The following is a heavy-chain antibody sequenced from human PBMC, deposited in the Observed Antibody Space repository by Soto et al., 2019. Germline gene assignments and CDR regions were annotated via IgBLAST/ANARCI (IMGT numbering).Heavy chain of an antibody. J-gene: IGHJ4*02. CDR3: ARHGSGSYFDY. Sequence: EVQLVESGGGLVQPGGSLRLSCAASGFPFSNYSIHWVRQAPGKGLVWVSRINSDGRSTTYADSVKGRFTISRDNAKDTLYLQMNSLRAEDTAVYYCARHGSGSYFDYWGQGTLVTVYS. D-gene: IGHD3-10*01. CDR1: GFPFSNYS. CDR2: INSDGRST. V-gene: IGHV3-74*01.